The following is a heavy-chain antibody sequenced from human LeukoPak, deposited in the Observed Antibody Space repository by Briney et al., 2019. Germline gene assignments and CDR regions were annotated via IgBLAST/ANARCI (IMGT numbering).Heavy chain of an antibody. Sequence: GGSLRLSCAASGFTFSSYSMNWVRQAAGKGLEWVSSISSSSSYIYYADSVKGRFTISRDNAKNSLYLQMNSLRAEDTAVYYCARVFGQQLAFDPWGQGTLVTVSS. CDR1: GFTFSSYS. D-gene: IGHD6-13*01. CDR2: ISSSSSYI. V-gene: IGHV3-21*01. J-gene: IGHJ5*02. CDR3: ARVFGQQLAFDP.